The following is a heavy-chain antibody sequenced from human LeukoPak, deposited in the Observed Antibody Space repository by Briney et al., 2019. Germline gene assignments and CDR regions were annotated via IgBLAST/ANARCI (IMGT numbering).Heavy chain of an antibody. CDR2: ISYDGSNK. CDR1: GFTFSSYG. CDR3: AGAFSSTLFFQH. V-gene: IGHV3-30*03. Sequence: GGSLRLSCAASGFTFSSYGMHWVRQAPGKGLEWVAVISYDGSNKYYADSVKGRFTISRDNAKNSLYLQMNSLRDEDTAVYYCAGAFSSTLFFQHWGQGTLVTVSS. D-gene: IGHD6-13*01. J-gene: IGHJ1*01.